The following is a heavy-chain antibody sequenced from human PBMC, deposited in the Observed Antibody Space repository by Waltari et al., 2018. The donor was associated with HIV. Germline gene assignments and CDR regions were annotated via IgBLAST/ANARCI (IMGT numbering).Heavy chain of an antibody. J-gene: IGHJ6*02. CDR1: GFTFTTYV. CDR2: ISAYDGKK. CDR3: VRGGGSWLYDMYYYQGLDV. Sequence: VQLVQSGPEMRQPGASVKISCRASGFTFTTYVFSWVRQAPGQGLEWLGWISAYDGKKDSAQKCKGRITMTTDTSTTTAYLEGRSLRSDDTAIYHGVRGGGSWLYDMYYYQGLDVWGQGTTVIVSS. D-gene: IGHD2-8*01. V-gene: IGHV1-18*01.